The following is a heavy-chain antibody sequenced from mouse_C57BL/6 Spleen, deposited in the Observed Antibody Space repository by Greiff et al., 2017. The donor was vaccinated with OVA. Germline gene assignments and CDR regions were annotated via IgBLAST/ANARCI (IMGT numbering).Heavy chain of an antibody. CDR1: GYSITSGYD. CDR3: AREGDYGYFDY. V-gene: IGHV3-1*01. CDR2: ISYSGST. Sequence: DVQLQESGPGMVKPSQSLSLTCTVTGYSITSGYDWHWLRHFPGNKLEWMGYISYSGSTNYNPSLKSRISITHDTSKNHFFLKLNSVTAEDTATYYCAREGDYGYFDYWGKGTTLTVAS. J-gene: IGHJ2*01. D-gene: IGHD2-4*01.